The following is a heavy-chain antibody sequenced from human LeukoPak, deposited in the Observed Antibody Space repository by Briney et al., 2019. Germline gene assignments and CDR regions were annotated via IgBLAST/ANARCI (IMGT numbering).Heavy chain of an antibody. D-gene: IGHD6-19*01. V-gene: IGHV3-30*02. Sequence: GGSLRLSCAASGFTFSSYGMHWVRQAPGKGLEWVAFIRYDGSNKYYADSVKGRFTISRDNSKNTLYVQMNSLRVEDTAVYYCAKAGYSSGRKYGMDVWGQGTTVTVSS. CDR3: AKAGYSSGRKYGMDV. CDR1: GFTFSSYG. CDR2: IRYDGSNK. J-gene: IGHJ6*02.